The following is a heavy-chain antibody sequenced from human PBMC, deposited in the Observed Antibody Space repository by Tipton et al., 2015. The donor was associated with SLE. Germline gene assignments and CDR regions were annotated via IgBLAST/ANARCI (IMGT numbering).Heavy chain of an antibody. V-gene: IGHV4-34*01. CDR3: ARDGAARGDFDY. J-gene: IGHJ4*02. CDR1: GGSFSGYY. Sequence: TLSLTCAVYGGSFSGYYWSWIRQPPGKGLEWIGEINHSGSTNYNPSLESRVTISVDTSKNQFSLKLSSVTAADTAVYYCARDGAARGDFDYWGQGTLVTVSS. CDR2: INHSGST. D-gene: IGHD6-6*01.